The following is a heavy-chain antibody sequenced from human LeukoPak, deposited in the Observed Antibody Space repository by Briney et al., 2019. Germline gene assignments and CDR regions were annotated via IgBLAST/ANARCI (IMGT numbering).Heavy chain of an antibody. V-gene: IGHV3-7*05. CDR1: GLTFSTLW. J-gene: IGHJ4*02. Sequence: GGSLTLSCAPSGLTFSTLWMTWVRHPPGKGLEWVANIKEDGSEKYYVDSLKGRFTISRDNAKNSRYLQMNRLRAEDTAAYYCARMKGCSSTSCYFAIYWGQGTLVTVSS. CDR3: ARMKGCSSTSCYFAIY. CDR2: IKEDGSEK. D-gene: IGHD2-2*01.